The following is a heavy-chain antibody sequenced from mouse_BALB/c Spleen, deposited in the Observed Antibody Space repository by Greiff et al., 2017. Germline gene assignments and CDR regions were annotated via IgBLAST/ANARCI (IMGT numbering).Heavy chain of an antibody. J-gene: IGHJ1*01. CDR1: GYTFTSYW. V-gene: IGHV1S81*02. CDR2: INPSNGRT. CDR3: ARQLTTVVAHWYFDV. D-gene: IGHD1-1*01. Sequence: QVQLQQPGAELVKPGASVKLSCKASGYTFTSYWMHWVKQRPGQGLEWIGEINPSNGRTNYNEKFKSKATLTVDKSSSTAYMQLSSLTSEDSAVYYCARQLTTVVAHWYFDVWGAGTTVTVSS.